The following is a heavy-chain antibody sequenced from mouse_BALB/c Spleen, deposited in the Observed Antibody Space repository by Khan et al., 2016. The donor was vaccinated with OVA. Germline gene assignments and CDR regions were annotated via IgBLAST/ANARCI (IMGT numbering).Heavy chain of an antibody. V-gene: IGHV9-2-1*01. J-gene: IGHJ3*01. CDR3: ARSGFAY. CDR1: GYTFTDYS. CDR2: INTETGEP. Sequence: QIQLVQSGPELKKPGETVKISCKASGYTFTDYSMHWVKQAPGKGLKWMGWINTETGEPTYADDFKGRFAFSLETSASTAYLQINNLKNEDTATYFCARSGFAYWGQGPLVTVSA.